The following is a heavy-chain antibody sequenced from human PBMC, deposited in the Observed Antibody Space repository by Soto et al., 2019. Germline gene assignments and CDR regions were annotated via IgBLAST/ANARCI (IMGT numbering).Heavy chain of an antibody. J-gene: IGHJ5*02. CDR1: GGSISSYY. CDR2: IYYSGST. V-gene: IGHV4-59*01. Sequence: QVQLQESGPGLVNPSETLSLTCTVSGGSISSYYWSWIRQPPGKGLEWIGYIYYSGSTNYNPSLQSRVPISVDTSQNQCSLKLSSVTAADTAVYYCARTMYYYGSGSWFDPWGQGTQVTVSS. D-gene: IGHD3-10*01. CDR3: ARTMYYYGSGSWFDP.